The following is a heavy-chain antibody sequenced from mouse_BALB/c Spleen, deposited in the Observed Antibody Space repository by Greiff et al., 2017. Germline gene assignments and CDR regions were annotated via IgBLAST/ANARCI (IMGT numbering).Heavy chain of an antibody. J-gene: IGHJ4*01. CDR2: IRNKANGYTT. Sequence: VQLKESGGGLVQPGGSLRLSCATSGFTFTDYYMSWVRQPPGKALEWLGFIRNKANGYTTEYSASVKGRFTISRDNSQSILYLQMNTLRAEDSATYYCARDKKYGNYFYAMDYWGQGTSVTVSS. V-gene: IGHV7-3*02. D-gene: IGHD2-10*02. CDR3: ARDKKYGNYFYAMDY. CDR1: GFTFTDYY.